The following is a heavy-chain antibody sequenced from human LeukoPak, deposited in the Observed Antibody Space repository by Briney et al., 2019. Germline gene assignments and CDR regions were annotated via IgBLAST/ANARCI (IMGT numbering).Heavy chain of an antibody. CDR1: GFTFSSYA. CDR3: ASGDRGVSRTIYYYYMDV. V-gene: IGHV3-30*04. J-gene: IGHJ6*03. D-gene: IGHD7-27*01. CDR2: ISYDGSNK. Sequence: GGSLRLSCAASGFTFSSYAMHWVRQAPGKGLEWVAVISYDGSNKYYADSVKGRFTISRDNSKNTLFLQMNSLRAEDTAVYYCASGDRGVSRTIYYYYMDVWGKGTTVTVSS.